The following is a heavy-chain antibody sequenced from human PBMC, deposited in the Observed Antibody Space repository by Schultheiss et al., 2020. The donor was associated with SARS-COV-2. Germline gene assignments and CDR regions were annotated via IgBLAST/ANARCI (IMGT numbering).Heavy chain of an antibody. D-gene: IGHD3-10*01. V-gene: IGHV4-38-2*01. CDR2: MYYTDNT. CDR3: ARRFRGKGILVPGWPYDY. CDR1: GESFSAYY. Sequence: SETLSLTCAVCGESFSAYYWGCIRQPPGKGLEWIGSMYYTDNTYYNPPLKSRVTISADTSKNQFSLQLTSVTAADTAVYYCARRFRGKGILVPGWPYDYWGQGTLVTVSS. J-gene: IGHJ4*02.